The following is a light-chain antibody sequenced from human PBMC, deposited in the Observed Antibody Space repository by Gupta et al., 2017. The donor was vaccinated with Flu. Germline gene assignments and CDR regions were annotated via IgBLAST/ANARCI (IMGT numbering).Light chain of an antibody. Sequence: YPVTLSLSPGESATLSCRASQSLSRSLAWYQQKPGQAPRLLIYDASNRVTGIPARFSGSGSGTDFTLTISSLEPEDFAIYYCQQRSNWWTFGQGTRVEI. CDR1: QSLSRS. J-gene: IGKJ1*01. V-gene: IGKV3-11*01. CDR3: QQRSNWWT. CDR2: DAS.